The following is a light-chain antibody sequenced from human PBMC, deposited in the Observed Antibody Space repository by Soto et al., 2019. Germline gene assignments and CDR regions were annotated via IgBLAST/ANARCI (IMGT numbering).Light chain of an antibody. CDR2: DVT. CDR3: CSYAGSYTLV. V-gene: IGLV2-11*01. J-gene: IGLJ3*02. CDR1: SSDVGAYNW. Sequence: QSALTQPRSVSGSPGQSVTISCAGTSSDVGAYNWVSWYQQLPGKVPKLIIYDVTRRPSGVPDRLSGSKSGNTASLTISGLQADDEADYYCCSYAGSYTLVFGGGTKVTVL.